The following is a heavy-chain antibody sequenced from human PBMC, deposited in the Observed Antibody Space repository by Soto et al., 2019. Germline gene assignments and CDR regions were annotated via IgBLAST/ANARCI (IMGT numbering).Heavy chain of an antibody. CDR3: ARALNLGVRFLEWFHYYYYGMDV. Sequence: QVQLVESGGGVVQPGRSLRLSCAASGFTFSSYGMHWVRQAPGKGLEWVAVIWYDGSNKYYADSVKGRFTISRDNSKNTLYLQMNSLRAEDTAVYYCARALNLGVRFLEWFHYYYYGMDVWGQGTTVTVSS. CDR1: GFTFSSYG. V-gene: IGHV3-33*01. D-gene: IGHD3-3*01. CDR2: IWYDGSNK. J-gene: IGHJ6*02.